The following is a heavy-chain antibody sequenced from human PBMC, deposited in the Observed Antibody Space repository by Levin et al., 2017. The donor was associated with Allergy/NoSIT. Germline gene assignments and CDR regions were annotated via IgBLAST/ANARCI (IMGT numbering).Heavy chain of an antibody. J-gene: IGHJ1*01. CDR1: GYTFTGYF. Sequence: GESLKISCKASGYTFTGYFMHWVRQAPGQGLEWMGWINPNSGGTIYSQKFQGRVTMTRDTSNTTAYMELSRLRSDDTAVYYCARLIYCSGGSCYSGFQHWGQGTLVTVSS. D-gene: IGHD2-15*01. V-gene: IGHV1-2*02. CDR3: ARLIYCSGGSCYSGFQH. CDR2: INPNSGGT.